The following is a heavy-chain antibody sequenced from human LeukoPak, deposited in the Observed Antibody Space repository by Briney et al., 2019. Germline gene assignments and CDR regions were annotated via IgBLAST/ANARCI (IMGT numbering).Heavy chain of an antibody. CDR3: ARAGGDIYDYVWESYRYPLFDY. D-gene: IGHD3-16*02. CDR2: IYYSGST. Sequence: SETLSLTCTVSGGSISSGGYYWSWIRQHPGKGLEWIGYIYYSGSTYYNPSLKSRVTISVDTSKNQFSLKLSSVTAADTAVYYCARAGGDIYDYVWESYRYPLFDYWGQGTLVTVSS. J-gene: IGHJ4*02. CDR1: GGSISSGGYY. V-gene: IGHV4-31*03.